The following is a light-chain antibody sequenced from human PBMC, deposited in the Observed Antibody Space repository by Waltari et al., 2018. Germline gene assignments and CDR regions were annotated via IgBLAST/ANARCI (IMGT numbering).Light chain of an antibody. CDR3: QQRTNWLT. CDR2: DAS. V-gene: IGKV3-11*01. Sequence: EIVLTQSPATLSLSPGARATLSCRASQSVSSFLAWYQQKPGQAPMLLIYDASNRATVIPARFSGSGSGTDFTLTISSLEPEDFAVYYCQQRTNWLTFGGGTKVEIK. CDR1: QSVSSF. J-gene: IGKJ4*01.